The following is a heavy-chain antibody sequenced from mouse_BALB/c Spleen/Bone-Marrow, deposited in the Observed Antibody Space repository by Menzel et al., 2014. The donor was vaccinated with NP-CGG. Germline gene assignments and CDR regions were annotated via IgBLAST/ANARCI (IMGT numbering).Heavy chain of an antibody. CDR2: IRNKANGYTT. CDR3: ARDKGRVFFDY. J-gene: IGHJ2*01. Sequence: EVQLQQSGGGLVQPGGSLRLSCATSGFTFTDYYMNWVRQPPGKALEWLGSIRNKANGYTTEYSASVKSRFTISRDNSQNILYLQMNTLRADDSATYYCARDKGRVFFDYWGQGTTLTVSS. CDR1: GFTFTDYY. V-gene: IGHV7-3*02.